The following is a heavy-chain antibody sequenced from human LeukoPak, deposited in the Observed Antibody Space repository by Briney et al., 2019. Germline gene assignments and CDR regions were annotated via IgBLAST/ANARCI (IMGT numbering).Heavy chain of an antibody. CDR3: AKGGKWDVTPFDY. CDR1: GFTFSRYD. V-gene: IGHV3-13*01. CDR2: IGTAGDT. Sequence: GGSLRLSCAASGFTFSRYDMHWVRQATEKGLEWVSAIGTAGDTYYADSVKGRFTISRDNSKNTLYLQVNSLRAEDTAVYYCAKGGKWDVTPFDYWGQGTLVTVSS. J-gene: IGHJ4*02. D-gene: IGHD1-26*01.